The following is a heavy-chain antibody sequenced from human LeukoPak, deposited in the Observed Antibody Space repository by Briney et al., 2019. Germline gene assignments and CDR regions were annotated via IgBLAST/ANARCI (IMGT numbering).Heavy chain of an antibody. CDR3: ARERPYSSGFDY. V-gene: IGHV3-64*01. CDR1: GFTFSSYA. D-gene: IGHD6-25*01. CDR2: ISSNGGST. J-gene: IGHJ4*02. Sequence: GGSLRLSCAASGFTFSSYAMHWVRQAPGKGLEYVSAISSNGGSTYYANSVKGRFTISRDNSKNTLYLQMGSLRAEDMAVYYCARERPYSSGFDYWGQGTLVTVSS.